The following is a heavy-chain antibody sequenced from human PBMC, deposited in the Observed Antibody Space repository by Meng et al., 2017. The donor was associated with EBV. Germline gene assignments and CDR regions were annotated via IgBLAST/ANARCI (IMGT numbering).Heavy chain of an antibody. Sequence: QVQLVESGXGVVQPXRSLRLXFAASGFTFSNYGMHWVRQTPDKGPESVAVISRDGSETYYADSGKGRFTISRDNSQNTLFLQMNSLSAEDTAVYYCARDGGGGYNQIDYWGQGTLFTVSS. CDR1: GFTFSNYG. CDR2: ISRDGSET. J-gene: IGHJ4*02. V-gene: IGHV3-30-3*01. D-gene: IGHD5-24*01. CDR3: ARDGGGGYNQIDY.